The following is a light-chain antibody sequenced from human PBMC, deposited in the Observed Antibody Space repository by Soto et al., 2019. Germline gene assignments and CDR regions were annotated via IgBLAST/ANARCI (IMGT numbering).Light chain of an antibody. CDR3: QQRSDWPLT. Sequence: EIVLTQSPATLSLSPGERVTRSCRASQSVGTYLGWYQQKVGQAPSLLIYDASKRATGIPARFSGSGSGTDFTLTISSLEPEDFAVYYCQQRSDWPLTFGGGTKVEIK. CDR1: QSVGTY. CDR2: DAS. J-gene: IGKJ4*01. V-gene: IGKV3-11*01.